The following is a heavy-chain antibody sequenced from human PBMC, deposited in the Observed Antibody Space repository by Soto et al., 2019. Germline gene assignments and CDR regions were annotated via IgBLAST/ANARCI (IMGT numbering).Heavy chain of an antibody. CDR3: AKGFKIVLAIHHFDY. Sequence: GGSLRLSCAASGFTFSDYAMSWVRQAPGKGLEWVSAISGGGGSTYYADSVKGRFTISRDNSKNTLCLQMNSLRVEDTAVYYCAKGFKIVLAIHHFDYWGQGTLVTVSS. J-gene: IGHJ4*02. D-gene: IGHD3-22*01. CDR1: GFTFSDYA. V-gene: IGHV3-23*01. CDR2: ISGGGGST.